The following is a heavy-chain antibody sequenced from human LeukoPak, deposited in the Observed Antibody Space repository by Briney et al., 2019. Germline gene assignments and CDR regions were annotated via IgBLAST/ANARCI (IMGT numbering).Heavy chain of an antibody. J-gene: IGHJ6*02. Sequence: QTGGSLRLSCAASGFTFSSYGMSWVRQAPGKGLEWVSAITGNGANTFYADSVKGRFTISRDNSKNTLYLQMNSLRAEDTAVYYCAKEGAHYDSFYGMDVWGQGTTVTVSS. V-gene: IGHV3-23*01. CDR1: GFTFSSYG. CDR3: AKEGAHYDSFYGMDV. D-gene: IGHD3-3*01. CDR2: ITGNGANT.